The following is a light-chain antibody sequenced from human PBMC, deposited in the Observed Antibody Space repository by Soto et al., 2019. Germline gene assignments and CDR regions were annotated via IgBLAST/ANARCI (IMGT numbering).Light chain of an antibody. V-gene: IGKV3-15*01. CDR2: GAS. J-gene: IGKJ4*01. Sequence: EILITQSPATLSVSPGERATLSCRASQSVSSNLAWYQQKPGQAPSLLIYGASTRATGTPARFSGSGSGTEFTLTISSLQSEDFAVYYCQQYIRWPLTFGGGTKVDIK. CDR3: QQYIRWPLT. CDR1: QSVSSN.